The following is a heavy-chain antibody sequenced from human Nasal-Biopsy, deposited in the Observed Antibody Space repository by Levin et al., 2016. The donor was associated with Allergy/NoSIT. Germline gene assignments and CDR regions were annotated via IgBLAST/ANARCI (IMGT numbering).Heavy chain of an antibody. V-gene: IGHV4-59*01. D-gene: IGHD2-21*01. CDR1: GYSISRYY. CDR2: VYYTGET. Sequence: SETLSLTCNVSGYSISRYYWSWIRQPPGKGLEWIGNVYYTGETNYNPSLKSRVTISVDTSKTQFSLRLSSVTAADTAIYYCACGGPKCWEIFYWGQGTLVTVSS. CDR3: ACGGPKCWEIFY. J-gene: IGHJ4*02.